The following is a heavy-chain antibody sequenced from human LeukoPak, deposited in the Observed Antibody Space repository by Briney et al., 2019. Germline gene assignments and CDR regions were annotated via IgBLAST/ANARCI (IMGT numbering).Heavy chain of an antibody. Sequence: PSQTLSLTCTVSGGSISSGDYYWGWIRQPPGKGREWIGYIYYSGSTYYNPSLKSRVTISVDTSKNQFSLKLSSVTAADTAVYYCARDQVIVPAVDYWGQGTLVTVSS. V-gene: IGHV4-30-4*08. CDR2: IYYSGST. D-gene: IGHD2-2*01. CDR1: GGSISSGDYY. CDR3: ARDQVIVPAVDY. J-gene: IGHJ4*02.